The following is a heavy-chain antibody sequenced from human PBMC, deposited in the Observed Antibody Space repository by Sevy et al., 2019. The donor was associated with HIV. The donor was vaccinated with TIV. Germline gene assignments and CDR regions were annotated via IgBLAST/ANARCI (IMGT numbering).Heavy chain of an antibody. CDR3: ASLCDSSGFDAFDI. J-gene: IGHJ3*02. V-gene: IGHV3-21*01. Sequence: GGSLRLSCAASGFTFSSYSMNWVRQAPGKGLEWVSSISSSSSYIYYADSVKGRFTISRDNSQNSLYLQMNSLRAEDTAVYYCASLCDSSGFDAFDIWGQGTMVTVSS. D-gene: IGHD3-22*01. CDR2: ISSSSSYI. CDR1: GFTFSSYS.